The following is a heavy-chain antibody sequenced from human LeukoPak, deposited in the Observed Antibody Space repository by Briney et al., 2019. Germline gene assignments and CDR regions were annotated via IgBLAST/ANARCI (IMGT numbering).Heavy chain of an antibody. CDR1: GFTFSNYA. CDR3: AGFWGSHRLEY. V-gene: IGHV3-30*04. D-gene: IGHD3-16*01. Sequence: GSSLRLSCVGSGFTFSNYAMHWVRQAPGKGLEWVAIISYEARNKYFTDSVNGRFTVSRDNSKNTVYLQMNSLRVDDTAVYFCAGFWGSHRLEYWGQGTPVIVSS. J-gene: IGHJ4*02. CDR2: ISYEARNK.